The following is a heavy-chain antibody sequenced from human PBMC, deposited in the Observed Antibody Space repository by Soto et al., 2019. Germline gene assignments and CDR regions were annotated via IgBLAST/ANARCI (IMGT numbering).Heavy chain of an antibody. CDR2: INHSGRT. CDR3: ARVASIAARGYYYYGMDV. J-gene: IGHJ6*02. CDR1: GGSFSGYY. D-gene: IGHD6-6*01. Sequence: QVQLQQWGAGLLKPSETLSLTCAVYGGSFSGYYWSWIRQPPGKGLEWIGEINHSGRTNYNPSLKSRVTISVDTSKTQFSLKLSSVTAADTAVYYCARVASIAARGYYYYGMDVWGQGTTVTVSS. V-gene: IGHV4-34*01.